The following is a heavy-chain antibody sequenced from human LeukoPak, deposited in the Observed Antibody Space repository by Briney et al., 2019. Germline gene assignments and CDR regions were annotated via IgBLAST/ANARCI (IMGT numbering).Heavy chain of an antibody. CDR1: GFTFSSYG. Sequence: GGSLGLSCAASGFTFSSYGMHWVRQAPGKGLEWVAVISYDGSNKYYADSVKGRFTISRDNSKNTLYLQMNSLRAEDTAVYYCAKSLVDLFGYGDADDAFDIWGQGTMVTVSS. D-gene: IGHD4-17*01. CDR3: AKSLVDLFGYGDADDAFDI. V-gene: IGHV3-30*18. J-gene: IGHJ3*02. CDR2: ISYDGSNK.